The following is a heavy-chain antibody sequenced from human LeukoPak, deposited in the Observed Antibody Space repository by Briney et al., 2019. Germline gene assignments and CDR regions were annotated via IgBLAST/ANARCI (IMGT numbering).Heavy chain of an antibody. CDR3: AKEAKSSDYYYYGMDV. CDR1: GFTFSSYW. V-gene: IGHV3-30*18. Sequence: GGSLRLSCAASGFTFSSYWMTWVRQAPGKGLEWVAVISYDGSNKYYADSVKGRFTIPRDNSKNTLYLQMNSLRAEDTAVYYCAKEAKSSDYYYYGMDVWGQGTTVTVSS. J-gene: IGHJ6*02. CDR2: ISYDGSNK.